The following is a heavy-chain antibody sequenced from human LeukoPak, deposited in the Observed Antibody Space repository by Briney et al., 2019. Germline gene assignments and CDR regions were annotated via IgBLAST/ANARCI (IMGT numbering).Heavy chain of an antibody. CDR2: IYTSGST. Sequence: SETLSLTCTVSGGSISSYYWSWIRQPAGKGLEWIGRIYTSGSTNYNPSLKSRVTMSVDTSKNQFSLRLSSVTAADTAVYYCARETGVELRFLEWLYYMDVWSKGTTVTVSS. D-gene: IGHD3-3*01. V-gene: IGHV4-4*07. J-gene: IGHJ6*03. CDR1: GGSISSYY. CDR3: ARETGVELRFLEWLYYMDV.